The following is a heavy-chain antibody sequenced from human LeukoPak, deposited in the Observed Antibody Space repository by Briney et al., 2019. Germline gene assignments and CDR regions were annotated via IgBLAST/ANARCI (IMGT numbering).Heavy chain of an antibody. CDR3: ARDLEYSSSSIGALGKFDP. Sequence: SVKVSCKASGGTFSSYAISLVRQAPGQGLEWMGSIIPILCIANYAQKFQGRVTITADKSTSTAYMELSSLRSEDTAVYYCARDLEYSSSSIGALGKFDPWGQGTLVTVSS. D-gene: IGHD6-6*01. J-gene: IGHJ5*02. CDR1: GGTFSSYA. CDR2: IIPILCIA. V-gene: IGHV1-69*04.